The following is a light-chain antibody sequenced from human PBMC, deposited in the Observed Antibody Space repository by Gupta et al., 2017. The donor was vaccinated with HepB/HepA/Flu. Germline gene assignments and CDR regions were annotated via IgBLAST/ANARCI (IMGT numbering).Light chain of an antibody. V-gene: IGKV2-28*01. CDR1: QSLLHSNGYNY. CDR3: MQALQTLPLT. J-gene: IGKJ5*01. Sequence: DIVMTQSPLSLPVIPGEPASISCRSSQSLLHSNGYNYLDWYLQKPGQSPQLLIYLGSNRASGVPDRFSGSGSGTDFTLKISRVEAEDVGVYYCMQALQTLPLTFGQGTRLEIK. CDR2: LGS.